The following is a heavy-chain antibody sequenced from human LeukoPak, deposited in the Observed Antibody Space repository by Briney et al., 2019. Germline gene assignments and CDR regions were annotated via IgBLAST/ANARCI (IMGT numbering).Heavy chain of an antibody. Sequence: ASVKVSCKASGGTFISYAISWVRQAPGQGLEWMGGIIPIFGTANYAQKFQGRVTITADESTSTAYMELSSLRSEDTAVYYCARLLDSSGYYYGAPEGNDYWGQGTLVTVSS. CDR1: GGTFISYA. V-gene: IGHV1-69*13. J-gene: IGHJ4*02. CDR2: IIPIFGTA. CDR3: ARLLDSSGYYYGAPEGNDY. D-gene: IGHD3-22*01.